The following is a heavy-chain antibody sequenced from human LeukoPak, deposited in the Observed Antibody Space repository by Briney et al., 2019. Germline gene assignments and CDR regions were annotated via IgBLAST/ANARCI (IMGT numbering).Heavy chain of an antibody. J-gene: IGHJ4*02. CDR3: ARSVMMYASTYYFHY. D-gene: IGHD2-8*01. CDR1: GFTFSSYW. Sequence: PGGSLRLSCAASGFTFSSYWMSWVRQAPGKGLEWVANIKQDGSEKYYADSVKGRFTISRDNSKNTVFLQINSLGPDDTSVYYCARSVMMYASTYYFHYWGQGTLVTVSS. V-gene: IGHV3-7*01. CDR2: IKQDGSEK.